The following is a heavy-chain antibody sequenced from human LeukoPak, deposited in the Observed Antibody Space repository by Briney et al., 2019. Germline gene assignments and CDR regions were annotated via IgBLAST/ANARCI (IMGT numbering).Heavy chain of an antibody. V-gene: IGHV4-30-4*01. Sequence: SETLSLTCTVSGGSISSGDYYWSRVRQPPGKGLEWIGYIYYSGSTYYNPSLKSRVTISVDTSKNQFSLKLSSVTAADTAVYYCARYHYYSNWFDPWGQGTLVTVSS. J-gene: IGHJ5*02. CDR3: ARYHYYSNWFDP. D-gene: IGHD4-11*01. CDR1: GGSISSGDYY. CDR2: IYYSGST.